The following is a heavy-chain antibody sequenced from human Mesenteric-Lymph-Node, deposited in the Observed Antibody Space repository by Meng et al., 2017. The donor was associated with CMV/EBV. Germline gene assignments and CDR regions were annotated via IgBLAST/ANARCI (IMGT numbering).Heavy chain of an antibody. J-gene: IGHJ4*02. CDR3: ATEVKYCSGTSCYYTAMDY. CDR1: GGTFDNYA. Sequence: SVKVSCKASGGTFDNYAISWVRQAPGQGLEWMGGIIPLFDIKNYAQNFQGRVTVTADKSTDTAYMELSSLRFEDTAIYYCATEVKYCSGTSCYYTAMDYWGQGTLVTVSS. CDR2: IIPLFDIK. V-gene: IGHV1-69*10. D-gene: IGHD2-2*01.